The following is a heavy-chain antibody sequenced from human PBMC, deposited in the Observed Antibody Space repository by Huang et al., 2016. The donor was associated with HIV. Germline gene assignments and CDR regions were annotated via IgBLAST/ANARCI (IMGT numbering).Heavy chain of an antibody. CDR3: VRESLYFGDFLFDH. D-gene: IGHD3-10*01. Sequence: QVQLVQSGAEVKRPGASVKVSCKTSGFTFTNYGFSWVRQAPGKGHEWLGWVSANSRDSNYEVKVEGRVTMTTDTTSGTAYMELRRLTSDDTATYYCVRESLYFGDFLFDHWGQGTPVTVSA. J-gene: IGHJ4*02. V-gene: IGHV1-18*04. CDR2: VSANSRDS. CDR1: GFTFTNYG.